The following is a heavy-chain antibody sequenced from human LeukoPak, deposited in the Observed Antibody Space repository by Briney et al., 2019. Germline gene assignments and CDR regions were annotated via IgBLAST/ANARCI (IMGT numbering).Heavy chain of an antibody. CDR1: GGSLNSSSYY. D-gene: IGHD3-10*01. CDR2: IYYSGST. CDR3: ARDTHPFTMVRTKYYYYYYMDV. J-gene: IGHJ6*03. Sequence: SETLSLTCTVSGGSLNSSSYYWGWLRQSPGRGLEWFGSIYYSGSTYYNPSLKSRVTISRDTSKNQFSLNLTSVTAADTAVYYCARDTHPFTMVRTKYYYYYYMDVWGKGTTVTISS. V-gene: IGHV4-39*07.